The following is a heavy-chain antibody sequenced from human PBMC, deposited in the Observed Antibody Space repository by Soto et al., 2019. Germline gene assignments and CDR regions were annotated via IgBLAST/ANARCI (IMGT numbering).Heavy chain of an antibody. CDR3: ARRSNCTNGVCYSTAFDY. D-gene: IGHD2-8*01. V-gene: IGHV4-34*01. CDR2: INHSGST. Sequence: SETLSLTCAVYGGSFSGYYWSWIRQPPGKGLEWIGEINHSGSTNYNPSLKSRVTISVDTSKNQFSLKLSSVTAADTAVYYCARRSNCTNGVCYSTAFDYWGQGTLVTVSS. CDR1: GGSFSGYY. J-gene: IGHJ4*02.